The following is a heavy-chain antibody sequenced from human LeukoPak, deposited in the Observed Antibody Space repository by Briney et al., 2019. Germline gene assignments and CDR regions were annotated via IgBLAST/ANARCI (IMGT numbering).Heavy chain of an antibody. D-gene: IGHD3-22*01. CDR1: GGSFSGYH. CDR3: ARGRHDITMIVVVMTSVSYYLDV. V-gene: IGHV4-34*01. Sequence: SETLSLTCAVYGGSFSGYHWTWIRQSPGKGLEWIGDINPSGSTYYNPSLKSRHTISVDTSKNQFSLKLRSVTAADKAVYYCARGRHDITMIVVVMTSVSYYLDVWGKGTTVTVS. J-gene: IGHJ6*03. CDR2: INPSGST.